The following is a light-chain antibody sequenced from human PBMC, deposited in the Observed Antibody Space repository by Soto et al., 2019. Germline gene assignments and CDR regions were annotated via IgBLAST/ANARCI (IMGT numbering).Light chain of an antibody. Sequence: EIVLTQSPATLSLSPGDIATLCCRASQSVSSYLAWYQQKPGQAPRLLIYDASNRATGIPARFSGSGSGTDFTLTISSLEPEDFAVYYCQQRSNWPPITLGQGTRLEIK. CDR2: DAS. V-gene: IGKV3-11*01. J-gene: IGKJ5*01. CDR1: QSVSSY. CDR3: QQRSNWPPIT.